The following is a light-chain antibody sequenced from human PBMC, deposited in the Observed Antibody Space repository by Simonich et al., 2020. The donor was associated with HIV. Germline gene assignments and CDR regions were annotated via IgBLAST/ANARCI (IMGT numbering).Light chain of an antibody. J-gene: IGKJ4*01. V-gene: IGKV2D-29*02. CDR1: QSLLNSDGKNY. CDR3: AQSVQLPLT. CDR2: EVS. Sequence: DIVMTQTPLSLSVTPGQPASISCKSSQSLLNSDGKNYLYWYLQKPGQSPHLVIYEVSNRFSGVPDRFSGSGSGTDFTLKISRVEAEDVGIYYCAQSVQLPLTFGGGTKVEIK.